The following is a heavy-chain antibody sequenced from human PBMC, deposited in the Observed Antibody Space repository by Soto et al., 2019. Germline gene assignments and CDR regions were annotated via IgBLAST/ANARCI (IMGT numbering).Heavy chain of an antibody. V-gene: IGHV5-51*01. J-gene: IGHJ6*02. CDR1: GYSFTIYF. Sequence: PGESLNISCEVSGYSFTIYFIGWVRQMPGKGLEWMGIIYPGDSDTRYSPSFQGQVTISADKSISTAYLQWSSLKASDTAMYYCARHGWQGYYDFWSGYSYYYGMDVWGQGTTVNVSS. CDR2: IYPGDSDT. D-gene: IGHD3-3*01. CDR3: ARHGWQGYYDFWSGYSYYYGMDV.